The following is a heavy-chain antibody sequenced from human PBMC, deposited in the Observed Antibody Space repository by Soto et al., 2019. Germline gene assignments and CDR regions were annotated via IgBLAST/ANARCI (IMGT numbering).Heavy chain of an antibody. D-gene: IGHD3-10*01. CDR1: GLSVGNNY. Sequence: EVQLVESGGGVVQPGGSLRLSCAASGLSVGNNYMSWVRQAPGKGLEWVSVIYSGSTTHYADSVKGRFSISRDSSRNTVYLQMNSLRVEDTAVYHCARGYWVQGYGAGTYFDYWGQGTLVNVSS. CDR2: IYSGSTT. V-gene: IGHV3-66*01. J-gene: IGHJ4*02. CDR3: ARGYWVQGYGAGTYFDY.